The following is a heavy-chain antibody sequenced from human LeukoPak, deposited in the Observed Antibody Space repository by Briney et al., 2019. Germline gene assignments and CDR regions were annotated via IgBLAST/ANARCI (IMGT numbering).Heavy chain of an antibody. J-gene: IGHJ6*03. CDR1: GFTFSSYG. CDR2: ISTSSSYI. Sequence: PGGSLRLSCAASGFTFSSYGMNWVRQAPGKGLVWVSSISTSSSYIYYTDSVKGRFTISRDNAKNSLDLQMNSLRAEDTAVYYCARIESAALSLYYYYYMDVWGKGTTVTVSS. CDR3: ARIESAALSLYYYYYMDV. D-gene: IGHD6-25*01. V-gene: IGHV3-21*01.